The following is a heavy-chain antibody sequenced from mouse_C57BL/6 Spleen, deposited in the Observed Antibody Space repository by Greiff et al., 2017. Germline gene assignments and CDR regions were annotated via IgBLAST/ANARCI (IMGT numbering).Heavy chain of an antibody. D-gene: IGHD1-2*01. Sequence: EVKLLESGGGLVKPGASLNLSCAASGFTFSDYGMHWVRQAPEKGLEWVGYISSGSSTIDYADTVKGRSTISRDNAKNTLFLQLTRLRSEDTAMYYCAMWLDFFDYWGQGTTLSVSS. J-gene: IGHJ2*01. V-gene: IGHV5-17*01. CDR2: ISSGSSTI. CDR3: AMWLDFFDY. CDR1: GFTFSDYG.